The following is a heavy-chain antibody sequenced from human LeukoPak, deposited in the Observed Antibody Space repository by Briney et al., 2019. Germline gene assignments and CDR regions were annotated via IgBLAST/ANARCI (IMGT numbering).Heavy chain of an antibody. Sequence: SETLSLTCTVSGGSISSYYWTWIRQPPGKGLEWIGYIYYIGSTNYNPSLKSRVTISVDTSKNQFSLRLSSVTAADTAVYYCAREVSTNPHFDYWGQGTLLTVSS. CDR3: AREVSTNPHFDY. J-gene: IGHJ4*02. CDR1: GGSISSYY. V-gene: IGHV4-59*01. CDR2: IYYIGST. D-gene: IGHD5/OR15-5a*01.